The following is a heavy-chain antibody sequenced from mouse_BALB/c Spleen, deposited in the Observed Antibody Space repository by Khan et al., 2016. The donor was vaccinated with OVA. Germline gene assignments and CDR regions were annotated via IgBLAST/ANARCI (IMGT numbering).Heavy chain of an antibody. CDR3: TRRDYEAMDY. CDR2: IDPENGNT. CDR1: GFNITDYY. D-gene: IGHD2-4*01. J-gene: IGHJ4*01. V-gene: IGHV14-1*02. Sequence: VQLQQSGAELVRPGALVKLSCKASGFNITDYYIHWVKQRPEQGLEWIGWIDPENGNTIYDPKFQGKANITADTSSNTAYLQLSSLTSEDTAVYYCTRRDYEAMDYWGQGTSVTVSS.